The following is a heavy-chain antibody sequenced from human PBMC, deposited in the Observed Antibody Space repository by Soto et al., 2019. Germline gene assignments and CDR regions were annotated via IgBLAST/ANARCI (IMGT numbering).Heavy chain of an antibody. V-gene: IGHV3-15*07. CDR2: IKSKYDGGTI. J-gene: IGHJ4*02. CDR1: GFTFSNAW. CDR3: STGGYYFDY. Sequence: GGSLRLSCAGSGFTFSNAWMNWVRQAPGKGLEWVGRIKSKYDGGTIDFAAPVKGRFTISRDDSKNTVYLQMNSLKIEDTAVYYCSTGGYYFDYWGQGTQVTVSS.